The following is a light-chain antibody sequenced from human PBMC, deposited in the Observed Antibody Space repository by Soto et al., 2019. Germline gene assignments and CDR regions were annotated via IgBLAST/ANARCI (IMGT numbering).Light chain of an antibody. CDR2: AAS. CDR1: QDISYF. CDR3: QQYNDYSTWT. Sequence: IQLTQPPSSLSASIGDRVTITCRASQDISYFLAWYQQKPGKAPKLLIYAASTLQSGVPSRFSGSGSGTDFTLTISSLQPEDFATYYCQQYNDYSTWTFGQGTKVDI. J-gene: IGKJ1*01. V-gene: IGKV1-9*01.